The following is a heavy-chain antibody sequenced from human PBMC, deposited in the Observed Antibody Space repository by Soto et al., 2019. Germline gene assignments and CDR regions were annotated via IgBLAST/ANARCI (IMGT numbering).Heavy chain of an antibody. V-gene: IGHV1-46*01. CDR3: ARGDVWGSYRPPVQYGMDV. Sequence: QVQLVQSGAEVKKPGASVKVSCKASGYTFTSYYMHWVRQAPGQGLEWMGIINPSGGSTSYAQKFQGKVPRTRDKSTSTVYMELSSRRSEDTAVYYCARGDVWGSYRPPVQYGMDVWGQGTTVTVSS. CDR2: INPSGGST. J-gene: IGHJ6*01. CDR1: GYTFTSYY. D-gene: IGHD3-16*02.